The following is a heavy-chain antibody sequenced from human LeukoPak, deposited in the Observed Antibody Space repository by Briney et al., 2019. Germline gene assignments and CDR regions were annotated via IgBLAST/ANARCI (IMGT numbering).Heavy chain of an antibody. CDR2: ISRDSGKI. V-gene: IGHV3-9*03. Sequence: PGGFLRLSCAASGFTLDDFAMHGARQVPGRGGEGGSSISRDSGKIGYADSVKGRFTISRENAKNSLYLQMNSLTAEDMALYYCAKGACSSTRCFIDSWGQGTQVTVSS. CDR3: AKGACSSTRCFIDS. J-gene: IGHJ4*02. CDR1: GFTLDDFA. D-gene: IGHD2-2*01.